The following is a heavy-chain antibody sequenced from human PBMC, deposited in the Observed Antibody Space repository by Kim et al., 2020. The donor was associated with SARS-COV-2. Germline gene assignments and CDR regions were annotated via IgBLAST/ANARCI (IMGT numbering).Heavy chain of an antibody. J-gene: IGHJ4*02. CDR2: IRSKDYGGTA. Sequence: GGSLRLSCAASGFKFGEAAMSWVRQAPGKGLEWVGFIRSKDYGGTADYAASVKGRFTISRDDSKNISYLQMNSLKTGDTAVYYCTRDPQWVESEPHWGQGTRPTVSS. D-gene: IGHD6-19*01. CDR3: TRDPQWVESEPH. CDR1: GFKFGEAA. V-gene: IGHV3-49*04.